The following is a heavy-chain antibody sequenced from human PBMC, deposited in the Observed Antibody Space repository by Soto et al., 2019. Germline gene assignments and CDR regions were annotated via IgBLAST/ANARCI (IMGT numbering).Heavy chain of an antibody. CDR3: ARDMGYSGYDPFDY. J-gene: IGHJ4*02. CDR1: GYSYTNYA. CDR2: ISVYNGNT. Sequence: ASVKVSCKDSGYSYTNYAISWVRQAPGQGLEWMGWISVYNGNTNYAQKLQGRVTMTTDTSTSTAYMELRSLRSDDTAVYYCARDMGYSGYDPFDYWGQGTPVTVSS. V-gene: IGHV1-18*01. D-gene: IGHD5-12*01.